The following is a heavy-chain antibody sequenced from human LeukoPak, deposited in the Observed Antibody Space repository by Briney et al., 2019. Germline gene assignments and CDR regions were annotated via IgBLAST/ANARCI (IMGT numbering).Heavy chain of an antibody. CDR1: GGTFSSYA. Sequence: SVKVTCKASGGTFSSYAISWVRQAPGQGLEWMGRIIPIFGTANYAQKFQGRVTITTDESTSTAYMELSSLRSEDTAVYYCARDVVGYDSSGYYYRYWGQGTLVTVSS. V-gene: IGHV1-69*05. CDR3: ARDVVGYDSSGYYYRY. D-gene: IGHD3-22*01. CDR2: IIPIFGTA. J-gene: IGHJ4*02.